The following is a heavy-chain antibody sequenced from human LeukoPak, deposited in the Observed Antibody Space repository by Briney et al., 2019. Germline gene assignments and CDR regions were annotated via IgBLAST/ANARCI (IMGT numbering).Heavy chain of an antibody. V-gene: IGHV3-48*04. D-gene: IGHD2-2*01. CDR2: ISSSGSTI. CDR3: ASILGYCSSTSCYAFDY. Sequence: GGSLRLSCAASGFTFSDYSMNWVRQAPGKGLEWVSYISSSGSTIYYADSVKGRFTISRDNAKNSLYLQMNSLRAEDTAVYYCASILGYCSSTSCYAFDYWGQGTLVTVSS. CDR1: GFTFSDYS. J-gene: IGHJ4*02.